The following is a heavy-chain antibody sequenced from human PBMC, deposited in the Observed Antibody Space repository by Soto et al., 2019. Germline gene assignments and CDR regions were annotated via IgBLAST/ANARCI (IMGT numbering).Heavy chain of an antibody. CDR3: ARHSLPPIDSRGYYSDMVGAFDI. CDR1: GYSFTSYW. J-gene: IGHJ3*02. Sequence: GESLKISGKGSGYSFTSYWIGWVRQMPGKGLEWMGSIYPGDSDTRYSPSFQGQGTISADKSISTAYLQWSSLKASDTAMYYCARHSLPPIDSRGYYSDMVGAFDISGQGTMVTVS. D-gene: IGHD3-22*01. CDR2: IYPGDSDT. V-gene: IGHV5-51*01.